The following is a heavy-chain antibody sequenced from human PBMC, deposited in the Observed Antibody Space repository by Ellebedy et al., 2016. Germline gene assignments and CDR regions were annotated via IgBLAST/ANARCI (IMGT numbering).Heavy chain of an antibody. J-gene: IGHJ5*02. CDR1: GFTFSDYY. CDR2: ISSSSSYT. D-gene: IGHD2-15*01. V-gene: IGHV3-11*05. Sequence: GGSLRLSCAASGFTFSDYYMSWIRQAPGKGLEWVSYISSSSSYTNYADSVKGRFTISRDNAQNSLSLQMNSLRAEDTAVYYCARGVGSGWFDPWGQGTLVTVSS. CDR3: ARGVGSGWFDP.